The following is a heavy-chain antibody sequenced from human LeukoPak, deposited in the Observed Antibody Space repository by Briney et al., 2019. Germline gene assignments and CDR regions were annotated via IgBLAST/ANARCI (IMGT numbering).Heavy chain of an antibody. CDR2: IYYSGST. CDR3: AIWKYYYDSSGYSNWFDP. D-gene: IGHD3-22*01. J-gene: IGHJ5*02. Sequence: SETLSLTCTVSGGYISSYYWSWIRQPPGKGLEWIGYIYYSGSTNYNPSLKSRVTISVDTSKNQFSLKLSSVTAADTAVYYCAIWKYYYDSSGYSNWFDPWGQGTLVTVS. V-gene: IGHV4-59*01. CDR1: GGYISSYY.